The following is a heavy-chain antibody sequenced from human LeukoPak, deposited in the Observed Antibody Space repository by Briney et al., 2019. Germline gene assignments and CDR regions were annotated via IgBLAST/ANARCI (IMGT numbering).Heavy chain of an antibody. CDR1: GFTFSSYS. D-gene: IGHD6-13*01. V-gene: IGHV3-48*01. Sequence: GGSLRLSCAASGFTFSSYSMNWVRQAPGKGLEWVSYISSSSSTIYYADSVKGRFTISRDNAKNSLYLQMNSLSAEDTAVYYCARVQQQPRSHFDYWGQGTLVTVSS. CDR3: ARVQQQPRSHFDY. CDR2: ISSSSSTI. J-gene: IGHJ4*02.